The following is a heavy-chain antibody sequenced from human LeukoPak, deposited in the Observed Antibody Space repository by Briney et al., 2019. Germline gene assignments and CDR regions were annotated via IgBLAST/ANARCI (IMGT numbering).Heavy chain of an antibody. Sequence: PGGSLRLSCAASGFTFSSYGMHWVRQAPGKGLEWVAVISYDGSNKYYADSVKGRFTISRDNSKNTLYLQMNSLRAEDTAVYYCARDGGITIFGVASGYDYWGQGTLVTVSS. CDR3: ARDGGITIFGVASGYDY. CDR2: ISYDGSNK. J-gene: IGHJ4*02. CDR1: GFTFSSYG. D-gene: IGHD3-3*01. V-gene: IGHV3-30*03.